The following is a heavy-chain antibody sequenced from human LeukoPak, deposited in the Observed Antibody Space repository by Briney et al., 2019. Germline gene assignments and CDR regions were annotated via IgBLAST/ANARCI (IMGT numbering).Heavy chain of an antibody. CDR1: GYTFSSYG. D-gene: IGHD2-21*02. CDR2: ISAYNGNT. Sequence: ASVKVSCKASGYTFSSYGFSWVRQVPGQGLEWMAWISAYNGNTQYAQKFQDRVSMTTDTSTSTAYMELRSLRSDDTAVYYCARDGDWARSSDYWGQGTLVTVSS. V-gene: IGHV1-18*01. CDR3: ARDGDWARSSDY. J-gene: IGHJ4*02.